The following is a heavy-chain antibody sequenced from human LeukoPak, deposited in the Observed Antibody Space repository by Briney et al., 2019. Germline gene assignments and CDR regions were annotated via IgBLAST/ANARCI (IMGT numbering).Heavy chain of an antibody. V-gene: IGHV4-39*07. CDR2: IYYSGST. J-gene: IGHJ1*01. CDR1: GGSISSSSYY. Sequence: PSETLSLTCTVSGGSISSSSYYWGWIRQPPGKGLEWIGSIYYSGSTYYNPSLKSRVTISVDTSKNQFSLKLSSVTAADTAVYYCARIVVVPAAIPAAGYFQHWGQGTLVTVSS. D-gene: IGHD2-2*02. CDR3: ARIVVVPAAIPAAGYFQH.